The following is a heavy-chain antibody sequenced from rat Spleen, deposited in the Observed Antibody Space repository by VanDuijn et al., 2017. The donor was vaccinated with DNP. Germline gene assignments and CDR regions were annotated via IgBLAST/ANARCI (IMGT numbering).Heavy chain of an antibody. CDR2: ISTVGDNA. V-gene: IGHV5S23*01. J-gene: IGHJ3*01. CDR1: GFTFSDYA. D-gene: IGHD1-4*01. CDR3: VTYGQRGLTTRRFAY. Sequence: EVQLVESGGGLVQPGNSLKLSCAASGFTFSDYAMAWVRQAPTKGLEWVASISTVGDNAYYRDSVRGRFTISRDNAKSTQYLQMDSLRSEDTATYYCVTYGQRGLTTRRFAYWGQGTLVTVSS.